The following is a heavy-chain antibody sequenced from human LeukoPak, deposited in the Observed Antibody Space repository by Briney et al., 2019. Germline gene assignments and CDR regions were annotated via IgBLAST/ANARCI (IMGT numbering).Heavy chain of an antibody. Sequence: SVKVSCKASGGTFSSYAISWVRQAPGQGLEWMGRIIPILGIANYAQKFQGRVTITADKSTSTAYMELSSLRSEDTAVYYCARDDDRNWFDPWGQGTLVTVSS. J-gene: IGHJ5*02. CDR3: ARDDDRNWFDP. V-gene: IGHV1-69*04. CDR1: GGTFSSYA. D-gene: IGHD1-1*01. CDR2: IIPILGIA.